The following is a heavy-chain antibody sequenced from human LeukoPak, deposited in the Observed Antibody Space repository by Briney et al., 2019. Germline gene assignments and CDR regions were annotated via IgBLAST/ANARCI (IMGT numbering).Heavy chain of an antibody. J-gene: IGHJ5*02. D-gene: IGHD3-10*01. V-gene: IGHV1-2*02. CDR1: GYTFTGYY. CDR3: ARRNTMVRGGRNWFDP. CDR2: INPNSGGT. Sequence: GASVKVSCKASGYTFTGYYMHWVRQAPGQGLEWMGWINPNSGGTNYAQKFQGRVTMTRDTSISTAYMELSRLRSDDTAVYYCARRNTMVRGGRNWFDPWGQGTLVTVSS.